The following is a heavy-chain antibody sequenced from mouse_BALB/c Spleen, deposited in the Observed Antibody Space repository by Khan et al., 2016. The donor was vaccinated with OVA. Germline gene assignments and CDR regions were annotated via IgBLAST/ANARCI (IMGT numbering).Heavy chain of an antibody. Sequence: EVELVASGTVLARPGTSVKMSCKASGYTFTSYWMHWVKQRPGQGPEWIGAIYPGNSDTSYNQKFKGKAKLTAVTSTSTAYMELSSLTNEDSSVYYWTRFGYLFAYWGQGTLVTVSA. D-gene: IGHD2-2*01. V-gene: IGHV1-5*01. CDR1: GYTFTSYW. J-gene: IGHJ3*01. CDR3: TRFGYLFAY. CDR2: IYPGNSDT.